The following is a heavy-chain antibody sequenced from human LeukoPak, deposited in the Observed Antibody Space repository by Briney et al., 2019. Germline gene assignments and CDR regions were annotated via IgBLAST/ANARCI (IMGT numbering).Heavy chain of an antibody. J-gene: IGHJ4*02. CDR2: ISSGSSTI. CDR1: GFTFSTYS. CDR3: ARAASSGIAVAEDY. Sequence: AGGSLRLSCAASGFTFSTYSMNWVRQAPGKGLEWVSYISSGSSTIYYAESVKGRFTISRDNAKNSLYLQMNSLRDEDTAVYCCARAASSGIAVAEDYWGQGTLVTVSS. D-gene: IGHD6-19*01. V-gene: IGHV3-48*02.